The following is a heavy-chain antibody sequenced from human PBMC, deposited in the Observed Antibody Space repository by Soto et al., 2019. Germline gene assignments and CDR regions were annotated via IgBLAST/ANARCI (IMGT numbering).Heavy chain of an antibody. CDR2: IYYSGST. V-gene: IGHV4-59*12. J-gene: IGHJ5*02. D-gene: IGHD3-22*01. Sequence: LETKCVTWTVSGGTIIGYDWSWIRQPPGKGLEWIGYIYYSGSTNYNPSLKSRVTISVDTSKNQFSLNLSSVTAADTAVYYCARRDRSGFSYWLDTCGQGTLVTVSS. CDR3: ARRDRSGFSYWLDT. CDR1: GGTIIGYD.